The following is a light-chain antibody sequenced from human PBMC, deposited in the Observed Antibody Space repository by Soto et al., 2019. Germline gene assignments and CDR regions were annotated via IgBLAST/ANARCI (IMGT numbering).Light chain of an antibody. CDR2: GAS. V-gene: IGKV1-5*03. Sequence: DIQMTQSPTTLSASVGDRVTITCRASHNIIKWLAWYQQKPGKAPKLLIYGASSLQSGVPSRFSGSGSGTEFTLTISSLQPEDSATYYCQQYNTFLTFGGGTKVEIK. CDR1: HNIIKW. J-gene: IGKJ4*01. CDR3: QQYNTFLT.